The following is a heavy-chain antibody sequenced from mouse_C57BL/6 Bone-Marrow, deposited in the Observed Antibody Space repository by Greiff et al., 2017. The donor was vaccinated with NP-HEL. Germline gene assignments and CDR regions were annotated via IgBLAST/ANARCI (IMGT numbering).Heavy chain of an antibody. CDR1: GYSFTGYY. CDR2: INPSTGGT. D-gene: IGHD4-1*01. J-gene: IGHJ2*01. CDR3: ARRGWDVLDY. V-gene: IGHV1-42*01. Sequence: VQLQQSGPELVKPGASVKISCKASGYSFTGYYMNWVKQSPEKSLEWIGEINPSTGGTTYNQKFKAKATLTVDKSSSTAYMQLKSLTSEDSAVYYCARRGWDVLDYWGQGTTLTVSA.